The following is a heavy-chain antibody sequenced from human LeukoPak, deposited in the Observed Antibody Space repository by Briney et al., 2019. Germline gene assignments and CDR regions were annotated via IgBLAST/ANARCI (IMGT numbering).Heavy chain of an antibody. Sequence: SETLSLTCTVSGGSISSYYWSWIRQPPGKGLEWIGYIYYSGSTNYNPSLKSRVTISVDTSKNQFSLKLSSVPAADTAVYYCARVQAYGGKGYFDYWGQGTLVTVSS. D-gene: IGHD4-23*01. V-gene: IGHV4-59*01. CDR3: ARVQAYGGKGYFDY. CDR1: GGSISSYY. CDR2: IYYSGST. J-gene: IGHJ4*02.